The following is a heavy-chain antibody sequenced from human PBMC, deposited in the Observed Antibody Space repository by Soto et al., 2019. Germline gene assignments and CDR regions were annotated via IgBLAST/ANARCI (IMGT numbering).Heavy chain of an antibody. Sequence: EVQLLESGGGLVHLGGSLRLSCEASGFTFSRFAMSWVRQTPWKGLEWVSTFSGAGGGTYYADYVKGRFTISRDNFKSEVHLQMNSLKAEDTAIYYCAKGKRSTTTYTSFDSWGRGTLVSVSS. CDR3: AKGKRSTTTYTSFDS. CDR2: FSGAGGGT. D-gene: IGHD1-26*01. V-gene: IGHV3-23*01. CDR1: GFTFSRFA. J-gene: IGHJ5*01.